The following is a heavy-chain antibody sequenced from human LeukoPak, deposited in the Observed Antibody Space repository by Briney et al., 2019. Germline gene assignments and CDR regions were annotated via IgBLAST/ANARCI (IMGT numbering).Heavy chain of an antibody. D-gene: IGHD4-17*01. CDR3: ARASYTVTTDYYGMDV. CDR1: GGSISSGGYY. CDR2: IYYSGST. J-gene: IGHJ6*02. V-gene: IGHV4-61*08. Sequence: TSETLSLTCTVSGGSISSGGYYWSWIRQHPGKGLEWIGYIYYSGSTNYNPSLKSRVTISVDTSKNQFSLKLSSVTAADTAVYYCARASYTVTTDYYGMDVWGQGTTVTVSS.